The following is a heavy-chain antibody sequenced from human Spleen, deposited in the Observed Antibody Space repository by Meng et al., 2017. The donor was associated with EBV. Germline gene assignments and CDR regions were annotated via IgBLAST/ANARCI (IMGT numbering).Heavy chain of an antibody. Sequence: VRLQGSGQGLVKPSGTLSLTCAVSGGSISGTNWWTWVRQPPGKKLEWIGEIHHGGNTNYNPSLKSRVTMSVDKSKNQFSLKLSSMTAADTAIYCCASYSSYDFLFDYWGQGTLVTVSS. V-gene: IGHV4-4*01. CDR1: GGSISGTNW. CDR3: ASYSSYDFLFDY. D-gene: IGHD3-3*01. CDR2: IHHGGNT. J-gene: IGHJ4*02.